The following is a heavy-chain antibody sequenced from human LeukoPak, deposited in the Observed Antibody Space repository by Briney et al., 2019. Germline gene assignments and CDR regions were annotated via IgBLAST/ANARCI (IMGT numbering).Heavy chain of an antibody. CDR2: IYDSGST. J-gene: IGHJ5*02. D-gene: IGHD3-22*01. CDR1: GGSIRSSYYY. CDR3: ARGRYDSSGYYWKNNWFDP. Sequence: PSETLSLTCTVSGGSIRSSYYYWGWIRQPPGKGLEWIGSIYDSGSTYYNPSLKSRVTISVDTSKNQFSLKLNSVTAADTAVYYCARGRYDSSGYYWKNNWFDPWGQGTLVTVSS. V-gene: IGHV4-39*01.